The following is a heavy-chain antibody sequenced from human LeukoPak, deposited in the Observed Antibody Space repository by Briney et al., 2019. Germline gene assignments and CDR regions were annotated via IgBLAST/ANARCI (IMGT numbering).Heavy chain of an antibody. V-gene: IGHV3-23*01. Sequence: PGGSLRLSCAASGFTVSAYAMAWVRQAPGKGLEWVSTIYDDNTYYADSVKGRFAISTDNSKNTLYLQMNSLRVEDTAVYFCARGGGLDVWGQGATVTVSS. CDR1: GFTVSAYA. CDR3: ARGGGLDV. J-gene: IGHJ6*02. D-gene: IGHD3-16*01. CDR2: IYDDNT.